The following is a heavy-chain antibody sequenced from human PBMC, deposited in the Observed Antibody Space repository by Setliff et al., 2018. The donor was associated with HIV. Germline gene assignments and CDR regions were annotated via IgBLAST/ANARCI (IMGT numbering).Heavy chain of an antibody. CDR2: IDHTGSA. V-gene: IGHV4-34*01. CDR1: GGSFGAYY. Sequence: SETLSLTCAVHGGSFGAYYWNWIRQPPGKGLEWIGEIDHTGSANYNPSLKSRVTISIDTSKKQFSLRLTSVTAADTAVYYCARQYGDYALGYWGQGTLVTVSS. J-gene: IGHJ4*02. CDR3: ARQYGDYALGY. D-gene: IGHD4-17*01.